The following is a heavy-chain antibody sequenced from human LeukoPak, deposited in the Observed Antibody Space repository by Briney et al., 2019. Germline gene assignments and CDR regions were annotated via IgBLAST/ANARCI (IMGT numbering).Heavy chain of an antibody. V-gene: IGHV1-2*02. CDR1: GYTFTGYY. J-gene: IGHJ3*02. Sequence: ASVKVSCKASGYTFTGYYMHWVRQAPGQGLEWMGWINPNSGGTNYAQKFQGGVTMTRDTSISTAYMELSRLRSDDTAVYYCARADPPTSITMIVVVITTGAFDIWGQGTMVTVSS. CDR2: INPNSGGT. D-gene: IGHD3-22*01. CDR3: ARADPPTSITMIVVVITTGAFDI.